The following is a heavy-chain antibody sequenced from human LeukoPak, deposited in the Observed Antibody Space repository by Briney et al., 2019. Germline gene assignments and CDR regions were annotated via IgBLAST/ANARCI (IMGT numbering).Heavy chain of an antibody. Sequence: GGSLRLSCAASGFTFSSNAMSWVRQAPGKGLEWVSAISGSGGSTYYADSVKGRFTISRDNSKNTLYLQMNSLRAEDTAVYYCAKDNCSGTSCYLGAFDYWGQGTLVTVSS. J-gene: IGHJ4*02. CDR1: GFTFSSNA. CDR2: ISGSGGST. CDR3: AKDNCSGTSCYLGAFDY. V-gene: IGHV3-23*01. D-gene: IGHD2-2*01.